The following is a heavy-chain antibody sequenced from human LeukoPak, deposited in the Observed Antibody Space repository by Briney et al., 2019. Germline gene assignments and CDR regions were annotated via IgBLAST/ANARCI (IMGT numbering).Heavy chain of an antibody. Sequence: PGGSLRLSCAASGFTFSSYGMHWVRQAPGKGLEWVAFIRYDGSNKYYADSVKGRFTISRDNSKKTLYLQMNSLRAEDTAVYYCAKLVLRYFDWLMDYWGQGTLVTVSS. J-gene: IGHJ4*02. V-gene: IGHV3-30*02. CDR3: AKLVLRYFDWLMDY. CDR2: IRYDGSNK. D-gene: IGHD3-9*01. CDR1: GFTFSSYG.